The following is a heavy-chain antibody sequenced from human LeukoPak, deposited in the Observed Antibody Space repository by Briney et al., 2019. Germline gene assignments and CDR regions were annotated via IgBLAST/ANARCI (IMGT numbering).Heavy chain of an antibody. V-gene: IGHV3-30*10. CDR1: GFTLCSYA. Sequence: GGSLRLSSVPPGFTLCSYAMTCVPHAPSHWPTRASVILYAGSKTNYTGYRKSGVTISRDNPKSTRYLQMKRLRAEDTAVYYSARELYRFLEWLGGGFDYWGQGTLVTVSS. CDR3: ARELYRFLEWLGGGFDY. D-gene: IGHD3-3*01. CDR2: ILYAGSKT. J-gene: IGHJ4*02.